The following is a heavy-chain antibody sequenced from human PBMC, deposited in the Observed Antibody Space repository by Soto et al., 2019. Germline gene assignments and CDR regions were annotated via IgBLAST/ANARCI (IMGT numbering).Heavy chain of an antibody. J-gene: IGHJ4*02. D-gene: IGHD4-17*01. CDR3: ARHDYGTYGDYGNYFDY. CDR2: IDWDDDK. CDR1: GFSLSTSGMC. Sequence: SGPTLVNPTQTLTLTCTFSGFSLSTSGMCVSWIRQPPGKALEWLARIDWDDDKYYSTSLKTRLTISKDTSKNQVVLTMTNMDPVDTATYYCARHDYGTYGDYGNYFDYWGQGTLVTVSS. V-gene: IGHV2-70*11.